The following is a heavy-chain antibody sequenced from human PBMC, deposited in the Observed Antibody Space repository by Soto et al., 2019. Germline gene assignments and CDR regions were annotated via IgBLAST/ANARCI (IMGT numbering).Heavy chain of an antibody. J-gene: IGHJ6*02. Sequence: ASVKVSCKASGYTFTGYYMHWVRQAPGQGLEWMGWINPNSGGTNYARKFQGRVTMTRDTSISTAYMELSRLRSDDTAVYYCARRGEQLWSNYGMDVWGQGTTVTVSS. D-gene: IGHD5-18*01. CDR3: ARRGEQLWSNYGMDV. CDR2: INPNSGGT. CDR1: GYTFTGYY. V-gene: IGHV1-2*02.